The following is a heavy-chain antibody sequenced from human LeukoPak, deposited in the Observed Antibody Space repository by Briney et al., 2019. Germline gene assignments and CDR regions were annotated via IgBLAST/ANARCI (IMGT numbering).Heavy chain of an antibody. V-gene: IGHV3-15*01. D-gene: IGHD5-24*01. CDR2: IKSKTAGRTA. CDR3: TTDDGYIDY. CDR1: AFTFNKAT. Sequence: HSPEPSAFTFNKATMSWVTQAPGPQPEPFSRIKSKTAGRTADYAAPEKGRFTISRNDSKNTLYLQINSLTTQDTAVYYCTTDDGYIDYWGQGTLVTVS. J-gene: IGHJ4*02.